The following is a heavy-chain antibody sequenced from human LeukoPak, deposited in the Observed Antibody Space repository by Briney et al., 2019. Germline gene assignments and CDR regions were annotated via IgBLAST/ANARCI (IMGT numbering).Heavy chain of an antibody. D-gene: IGHD4-11*01. CDR2: IYTSGST. CDR1: GGSISSYY. J-gene: IGHJ6*03. V-gene: IGHV4-4*08. CDR3: AREGGLDSNYYYYYMDV. Sequence: SETLSLTCTVSGGSISSYYWSWIRQPPGKGLEWIGRIYTSGSTNYNPSLKSRVTISVDTSKNQFSLKLSSVTAADTAVYYCAREGGLDSNYYYYYMDVWGKGTTVTVSS.